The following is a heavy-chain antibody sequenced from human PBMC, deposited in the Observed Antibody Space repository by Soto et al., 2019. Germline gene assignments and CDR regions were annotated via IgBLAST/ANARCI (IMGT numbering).Heavy chain of an antibody. J-gene: IGHJ4*02. D-gene: IGHD3-16*01. CDR3: ARVGIPLRGYYFDY. Sequence: QVQLQESGPGLVKPSQTLSLTCTVSGDSISSGDYYWSWIRQPPGKGLEWLGYIYYGGSSYYNPSLKSRVTISADTSKNQFSLKLTPVTAADTAVYFCARVGIPLRGYYFDYWGQGTLVTVSS. CDR1: GDSISSGDYY. V-gene: IGHV4-30-4*01. CDR2: IYYGGSS.